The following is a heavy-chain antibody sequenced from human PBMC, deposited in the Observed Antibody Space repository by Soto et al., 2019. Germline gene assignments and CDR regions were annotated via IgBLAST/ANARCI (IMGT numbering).Heavy chain of an antibody. Sequence: QITLKESGPTLVKPTQTLTLTCTFSGFSLSTSGVGVVWIRQPPGKALEWLALIYWDDVKRYSPSLESSLTITRDSSKNQVVLTMTNMDPVDTATYYCAHSWDSIFDYWGQGTLVTVSS. J-gene: IGHJ4*02. CDR2: IYWDDVK. D-gene: IGHD1-26*01. V-gene: IGHV2-5*02. CDR1: GFSLSTSGVG. CDR3: AHSWDSIFDY.